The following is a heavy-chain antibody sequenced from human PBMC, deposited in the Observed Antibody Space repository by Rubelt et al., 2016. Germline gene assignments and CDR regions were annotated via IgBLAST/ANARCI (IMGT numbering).Heavy chain of an antibody. Sequence: QVQLVQSGAEVKKPGASVKVSCKASGYTFTSYGISWVRQAPGQGLEWMGWISAYNGNTNYAQKSQGRVTMTTDTATSTAYSELRSLRSDDTAVYYCARDLPPFRRYNWNFPLDYWGQGTLVTVSS. J-gene: IGHJ4*02. D-gene: IGHD1-7*01. CDR2: ISAYNGNT. V-gene: IGHV1-18*01. CDR1: GYTFTSYG. CDR3: ARDLPPFRRYNWNFPLDY.